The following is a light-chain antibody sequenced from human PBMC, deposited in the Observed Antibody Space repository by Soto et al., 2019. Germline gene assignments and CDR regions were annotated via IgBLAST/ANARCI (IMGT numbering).Light chain of an antibody. Sequence: VLTQPASVSGSPGQSITISCTGTSSDVVGYNYVSWYQHHPGKAPKLMIFDVSNRPSGVSNRFSGSKSGNTASLTISGLQPEDEADYYCSSYTTSNTRQIVFGTGTKVTVL. CDR1: SSDVVGYNY. CDR3: SSYTTSNTRQIV. V-gene: IGLV2-14*03. CDR2: DVS. J-gene: IGLJ1*01.